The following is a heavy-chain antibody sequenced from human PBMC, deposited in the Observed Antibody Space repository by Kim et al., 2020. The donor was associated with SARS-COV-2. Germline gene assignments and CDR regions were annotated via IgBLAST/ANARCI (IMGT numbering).Heavy chain of an antibody. J-gene: IGHJ6*02. CDR1: GFTFSNAW. CDR3: TTLLRYFDWLAVKYYYYGMDV. V-gene: IGHV3-15*01. D-gene: IGHD3-9*01. Sequence: GGSLRLSCAASGFTFSNAWMSWVRQAPGKGLEWVGRIKSKTDGGTTDYAAPVKGRFTISRDDSKTTLYLQMNSLKTEDTAVYYCTTLLRYFDWLAVKYYYYGMDVCGQGTTVTVSS. CDR2: IKSKTDGGTT.